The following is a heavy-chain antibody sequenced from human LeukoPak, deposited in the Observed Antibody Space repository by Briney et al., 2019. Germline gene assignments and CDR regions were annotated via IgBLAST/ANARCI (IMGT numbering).Heavy chain of an antibody. V-gene: IGHV3-15*01. J-gene: IGHJ4*02. CDR3: ARAQGVPAAILNY. Sequence: GGSLRLSCAASGFTFSNAWMSWVRQAPGKGLEWVGRIKSKTDGGTTDYAAPVKGRFTISRDDSKNTLYLRMNSLRAEDTAVYYCARAQGVPAAILNYWGQGTLVTVSS. D-gene: IGHD2-2*02. CDR2: IKSKTDGGTT. CDR1: GFTFSNAW.